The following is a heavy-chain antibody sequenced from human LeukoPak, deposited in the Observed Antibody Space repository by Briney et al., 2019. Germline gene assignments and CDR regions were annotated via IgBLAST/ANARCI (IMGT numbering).Heavy chain of an antibody. V-gene: IGHV6-1*01. CDR2: TYYRSKWYS. CDR1: GDRVSSNSAS. D-gene: IGHD1-26*01. CDR3: GSDPGWEILHVFDI. Sequence: PSQTLSLNCAISGDRVSSNSASWNSLRQSPSTGLESLGRTYYRSKWYSEYAGSVRGRIPIHADTSKNHFSLQLYSVTPDDTAVYYCGSDPGWEILHVFDIWGQGKMVTVSS. J-gene: IGHJ3*02.